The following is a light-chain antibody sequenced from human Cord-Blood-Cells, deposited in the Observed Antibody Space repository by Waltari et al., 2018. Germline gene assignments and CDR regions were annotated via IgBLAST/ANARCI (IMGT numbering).Light chain of an antibody. J-gene: IGLJ1*01. CDR3: SSYAGAQGV. V-gene: IGLV2-8*01. CDR2: EVS. Sequence: QSALTQPPSASGSPGQSVTIPCTGTSSDVGGYNYVSWYQQHPGKAPKLMIYEVSKRPSGVPDRFSGSKSGNTASLTVSGLQAEDEADYYCSSYAGAQGVFGTGTKVTVL. CDR1: SSDVGGYNY.